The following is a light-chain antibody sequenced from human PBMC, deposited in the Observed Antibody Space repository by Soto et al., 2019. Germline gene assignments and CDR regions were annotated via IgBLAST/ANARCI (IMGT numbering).Light chain of an antibody. J-gene: IGKJ1*01. CDR1: KSLVYSDGNTH. CDR2: RVS. CDR3: TQGTHWPRT. Sequence: DVVLTQSPLSLPVNFGQPASISCRSSKSLVYSDGNTHLSWFHQRPGQSPRRLIFRVSSRDSGVPDRFSGSGSGTDFTLEISRVEAEDVGIYFCTQGTHWPRTFGHGTKVEVK. V-gene: IGKV2-30*01.